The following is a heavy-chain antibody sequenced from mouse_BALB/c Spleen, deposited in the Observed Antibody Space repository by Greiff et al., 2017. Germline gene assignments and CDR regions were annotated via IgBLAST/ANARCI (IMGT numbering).Heavy chain of an antibody. D-gene: IGHD2-10*01. J-gene: IGHJ3*01. V-gene: IGHV3-6*02. Sequence: EVKLQESGPGLVKPSQSLSLTCSVTGYSITSDYYWNWIRQFPGNKLEWMGYISYDGSNNYNPSLKNRISITRDTSKNQFFLKLNSVTTEDTATYYCATAYYGNCAYWGQGTLVTVSA. CDR2: ISYDGSN. CDR3: ATAYYGNCAY. CDR1: GYSITSDYY.